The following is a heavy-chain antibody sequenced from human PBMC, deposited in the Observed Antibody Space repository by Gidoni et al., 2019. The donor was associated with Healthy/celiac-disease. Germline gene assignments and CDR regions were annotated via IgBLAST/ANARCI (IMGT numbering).Heavy chain of an antibody. CDR3: AREVVAIPFAVRGHKYYGMDV. V-gene: IGHV1-46*03. CDR1: GYTLTSYY. J-gene: IGHJ6*02. Sequence: QVQLVQSGAEVKKPGASVKVSCKASGYTLTSYYIPWVRQAPGQGLEWMGIINPSGGSTSYAQKFQGRVTMTRDTSTSTVYMELSSLRSEDTAVYYCAREVVAIPFAVRGHKYYGMDVWGQGTTVTVSS. D-gene: IGHD2-15*01. CDR2: INPSGGST.